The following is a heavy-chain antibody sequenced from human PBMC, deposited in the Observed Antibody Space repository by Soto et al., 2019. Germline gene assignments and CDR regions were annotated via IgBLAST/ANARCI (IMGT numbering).Heavy chain of an antibody. CDR1: GFTFRNYD. V-gene: IGHV3-13*05. Sequence: EVQLVESGVGLVQPGGSLRLSCEASGFTFRNYDMHWVRQGTGKGLEWVSGISAAGDPDYADSVEGGFTTSRENAQNSFFLQMNSLRVGDTAVYYCARTDRDFYGLDVWGQGTTVIVSS. J-gene: IGHJ6*02. CDR2: ISAAGDP. CDR3: ARTDRDFYGLDV.